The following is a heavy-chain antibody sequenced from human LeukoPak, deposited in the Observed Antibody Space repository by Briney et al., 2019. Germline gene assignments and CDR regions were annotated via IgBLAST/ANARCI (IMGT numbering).Heavy chain of an antibody. CDR3: AKDQQVTTIFTIDY. CDR2: ISGSGGSR. V-gene: IGHV3-23*01. J-gene: IGHJ4*02. Sequence: GGSLRLSCAASGFTFSSYAMSWVRQAPRKGLEWVSAISGSGGSRYYADSVKGRFTISRDNSKNTLYLQMNSPRAEDTAVYYCAKDQQVTTIFTIDYWGQGTLVTVSS. D-gene: IGHD4-17*01. CDR1: GFTFSSYA.